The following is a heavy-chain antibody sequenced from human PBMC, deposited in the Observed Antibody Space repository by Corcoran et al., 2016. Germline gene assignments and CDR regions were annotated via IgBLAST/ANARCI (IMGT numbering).Heavy chain of an antibody. V-gene: IGHV4-38-2*01. CDR3: VRNPNSCFDP. Sequence: QVQLQESGPGLVKPSETLSLTCAVSGYSITSGHFWGWVRQPPGKGLEWIANIYHSGNTFSNPSLKSRVTILVDTSKNQVSLKVNSVTAADTAIYYCVRNPNSCFDPWGQGTLVTVSS. CDR1: GYSITSGHF. J-gene: IGHJ5*02. CDR2: IYHSGNT.